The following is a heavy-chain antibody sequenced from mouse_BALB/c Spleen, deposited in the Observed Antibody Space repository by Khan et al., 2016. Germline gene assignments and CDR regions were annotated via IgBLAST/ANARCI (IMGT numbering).Heavy chain of an antibody. Sequence: EVQLQESGPSLVKPSQTLSLTCSVTGDSITSGYWNWIRKFPGNKLEYMGYISYSGSTYYNPSLKSRISITRDTSKNQYYLQLNSVTTEDTATYYCASYYSHFYWYFDVWCAGTTVTVSS. CDR2: ISYSGST. V-gene: IGHV3-8*02. J-gene: IGHJ1*01. CDR1: GDSITSGY. D-gene: IGHD2-12*01. CDR3: ASYYSHFYWYFDV.